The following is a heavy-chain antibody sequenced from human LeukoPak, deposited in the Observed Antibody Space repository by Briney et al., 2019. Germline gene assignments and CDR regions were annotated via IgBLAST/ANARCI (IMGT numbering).Heavy chain of an antibody. Sequence: PGGSLRLSCAASGFTFSKAWMSWVRQAPGKGLEWVGRIKSKTDGGTTDYAAPVKGRFTISRDDSKNTLYLQMNSLKTEDTAVYYCTTDILGAPQGDYWGQGTLVTVSS. CDR3: TTDILGAPQGDY. J-gene: IGHJ4*02. D-gene: IGHD2-21*01. V-gene: IGHV3-15*01. CDR2: IKSKTDGGTT. CDR1: GFTFSKAW.